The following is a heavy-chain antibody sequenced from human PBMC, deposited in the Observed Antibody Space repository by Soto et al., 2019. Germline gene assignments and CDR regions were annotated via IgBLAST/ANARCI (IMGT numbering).Heavy chain of an antibody. Sequence: EVQLVESGGGLVQPGGSLRLSCAASGFTFSSYSMNWVRQAPGKGLEWVSYISSSSSTIYYADSVKGRFTISRDNAKNSLYLQMNSLRAEDTAVYYCAREYYDILTGYYADWYFDLWGRGTLVTVSS. J-gene: IGHJ2*01. D-gene: IGHD3-9*01. CDR1: GFTFSSYS. CDR2: ISSSSSTI. CDR3: AREYYDILTGYYADWYFDL. V-gene: IGHV3-48*01.